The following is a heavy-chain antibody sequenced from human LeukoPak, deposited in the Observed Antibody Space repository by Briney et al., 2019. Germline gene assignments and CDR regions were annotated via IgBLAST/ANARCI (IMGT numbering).Heavy chain of an antibody. CDR3: ARDLVTVTKGFDI. CDR2: ISYIGST. V-gene: IGHV4-59*11. D-gene: IGHD4-17*01. J-gene: IGHJ3*02. Sequence: SETLSLTCAVSTDSISSHYWTWIRQPPGKGLEWIGYISYIGSTNYNPSLKSRVTISMDTSKNQFSLKLSSVTAADTAVYYCARDLVTVTKGFDIWGQGTMVSVSS. CDR1: TDSISSHY.